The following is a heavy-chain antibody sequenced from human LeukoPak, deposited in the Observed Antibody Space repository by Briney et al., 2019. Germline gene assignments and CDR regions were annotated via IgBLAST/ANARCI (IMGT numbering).Heavy chain of an antibody. J-gene: IGHJ4*02. CDR3: ARPGYSTGAFDY. Sequence: PGGSLRLSCAASGLTVTSNYMSWIRQAPGKGLEWVSVIYSGGDTYYADSVKGRFTISRDNSKNTLYLQMNSLRAEDTAVYYCARPGYSTGAFDYWGQGTLATVSS. D-gene: IGHD6-25*01. CDR2: IYSGGDT. V-gene: IGHV3-53*01. CDR1: GLTVTSNY.